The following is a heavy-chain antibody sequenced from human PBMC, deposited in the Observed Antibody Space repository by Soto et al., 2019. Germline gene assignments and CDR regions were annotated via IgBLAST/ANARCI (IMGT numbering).Heavy chain of an antibody. CDR1: GFTFDDYA. V-gene: IGHV3-9*01. Sequence: EVQLVESGGGLVQPGRSLRLSCAASGFTFDDYAMHWVRQAPGKGLEWVSYITWNSGYIGYADSVKGRFTISRDNANNSLYLQMNSLQPEDTAFYYCAKALYGSSSSPIDYWGQGTLVTVSS. J-gene: IGHJ4*02. CDR3: AKALYGSSSSPIDY. CDR2: ITWNSGYI. D-gene: IGHD6-13*01.